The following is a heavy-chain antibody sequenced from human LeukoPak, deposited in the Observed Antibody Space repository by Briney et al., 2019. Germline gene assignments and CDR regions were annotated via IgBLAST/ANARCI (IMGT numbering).Heavy chain of an antibody. CDR2: ISGYNGNT. J-gene: IGHJ4*02. Sequence: ASVKVSCKASGYTFTSYGISWVRQAPGHGLEWMGWISGYNGNTNYAQKLQGRVTMTTDTSTSTVCKELRSLRSDDPAVYYCAREEVRRAVAGYFDHWGQGTLVTVSS. D-gene: IGHD6-19*01. CDR1: GYTFTSYG. V-gene: IGHV1-18*01. CDR3: AREEVRRAVAGYFDH.